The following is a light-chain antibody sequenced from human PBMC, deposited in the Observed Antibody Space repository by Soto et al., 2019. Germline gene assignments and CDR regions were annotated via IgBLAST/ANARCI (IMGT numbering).Light chain of an antibody. V-gene: IGLV1-44*01. CDR3: AAWDDSLNGPV. CDR1: SSNIGSNT. J-gene: IGLJ2*01. Sequence: QSVLTQAPSASGTPGQRVTISCSGSSSNIGSNTVNWYHQLPGTAPQLLIYNNDQRPSGVPDRCSGSKSGTSASLAISGLQSEDEADYYCAAWDDSLNGPVFGGGTKVTVL. CDR2: NND.